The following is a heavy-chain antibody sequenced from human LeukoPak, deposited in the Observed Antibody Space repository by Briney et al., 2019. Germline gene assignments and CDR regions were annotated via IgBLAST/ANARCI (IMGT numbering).Heavy chain of an antibody. CDR3: ARGINNFDY. CDR2: INTDGSTT. V-gene: IGHV3-74*01. CDR1: EFTFSTYW. J-gene: IGHJ4*02. Sequence: PGGSLRLSCAASEFTFSTYWMQWVRQAPGEGLVWVSRINTDGSTTTYADSVKGRFTISRDNAKNTLYLQMNGLRAEDTAVYYCARGINNFDYWGQGILVTVSS. D-gene: IGHD3-3*02.